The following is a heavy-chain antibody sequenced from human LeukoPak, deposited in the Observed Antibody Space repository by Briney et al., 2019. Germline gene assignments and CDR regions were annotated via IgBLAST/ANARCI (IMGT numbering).Heavy chain of an antibody. J-gene: IGHJ4*02. CDR1: GFTFSSYG. CDR2: ISYDGSNK. Sequence: GGSLRLSCAASGFTFSSYGMHWVRQAPGKGLEWVAVISYDGSNKYYADSVKGRFTISRDNSKNTLYLQMNSLRAEDTAVYYCARSGVVITGLVYWGQGTLVTVSS. D-gene: IGHD3-22*01. V-gene: IGHV3-30*03. CDR3: ARSGVVITGLVY.